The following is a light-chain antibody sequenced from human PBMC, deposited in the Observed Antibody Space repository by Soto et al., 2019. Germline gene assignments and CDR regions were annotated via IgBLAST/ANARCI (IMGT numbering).Light chain of an antibody. Sequence: QPSLTLPAPGSESRAESIAISCSGTSSDVGGYNHVSWYQQRPGKAPRLMIYEVSNRPSGVSNRFAGSKSGNTSSLSISGLQAEDEADYYCSSYTTSSSLYVFGSGTKVTVL. CDR2: EVS. J-gene: IGLJ1*01. V-gene: IGLV2-14*01. CDR3: SSYTTSSSLYV. CDR1: SSDVGGYNH.